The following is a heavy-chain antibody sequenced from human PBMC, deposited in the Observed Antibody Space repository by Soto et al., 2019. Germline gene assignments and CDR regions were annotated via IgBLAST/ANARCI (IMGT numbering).Heavy chain of an antibody. CDR3: ARGDYGDYYYYYMDV. V-gene: IGHV3-13*01. Sequence: GGSLRLSCAASGFNFSSYDMHWVRQATGKGLEWVSVIGTAGDTNYPGSVKGRFTISRENAKNSLYLQMNSLRAGDTAVYYCARGDYGDYYYYYMDVWGKGTTVTVSS. D-gene: IGHD4-17*01. CDR1: GFNFSSYD. CDR2: IGTAGDT. J-gene: IGHJ6*03.